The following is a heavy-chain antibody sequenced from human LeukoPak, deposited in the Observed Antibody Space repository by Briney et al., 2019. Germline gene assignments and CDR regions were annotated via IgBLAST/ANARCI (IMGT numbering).Heavy chain of an antibody. CDR1: AGYIIGYY. CDR3: AGELWTNRYQYYGMDV. J-gene: IGHJ6*02. CDR2: INHSGST. D-gene: IGHD5-18*01. V-gene: IGHV4-34*01. Sequence: PSETLPLTSAIYAGYIIGYYWSWILHHPPKGLEWMREINHSGSTNYNQSLKSRVPISVDTSKNQFSLKLSSVTAADTAVYYCAGELWTNRYQYYGMDVWGQGTTVTVSS.